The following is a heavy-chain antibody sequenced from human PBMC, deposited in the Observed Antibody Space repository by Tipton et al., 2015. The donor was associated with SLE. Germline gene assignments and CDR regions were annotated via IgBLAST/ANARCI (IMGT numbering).Heavy chain of an antibody. CDR3: ARAAYSGNYYPDP. Sequence: QSGAEVKRPGASVKVSCKASGYTFTSYGIIWVRQAPGQGLQWMGWISGYNGHTNYAQNLQGRATLTTDTSTSTAFMELRSLRSDDTAVYYCARAAYSGNYYPDPWGQGTLVSVSS. J-gene: IGHJ5*02. CDR1: GYTFTSYG. V-gene: IGHV1-18*01. CDR2: ISGYNGHT. D-gene: IGHD1-26*01.